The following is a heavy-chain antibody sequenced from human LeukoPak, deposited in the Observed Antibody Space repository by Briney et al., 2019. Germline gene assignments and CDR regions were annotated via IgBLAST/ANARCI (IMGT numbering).Heavy chain of an antibody. J-gene: IGHJ4*02. CDR1: GLTVSSNY. Sequence: QSGGSLRLSCAASGLTVSSNYMACVRQPPAKGLEWVSILYSAGFTYYADSVKGRFTISRDNSKNTVYLQMHSLRAEDTAVYYCARELPFEDWGQGSLVTVSS. D-gene: IGHD2-15*01. CDR3: ARELPFED. CDR2: LYSAGFT. V-gene: IGHV3-53*01.